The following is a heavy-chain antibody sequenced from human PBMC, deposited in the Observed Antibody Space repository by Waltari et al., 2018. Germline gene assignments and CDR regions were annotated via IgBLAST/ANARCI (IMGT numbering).Heavy chain of an antibody. D-gene: IGHD4-17*01. CDR3: ARDHDYGDPIQFDY. CDR1: GGSISSSSYY. J-gene: IGHJ4*02. CDR2: IYYSGST. Sequence: QLQLQESGPGLVKPSETLSLTCTVSGGSISSSSYYWGCIRQPPGKGLEWIGSIYYSGSTYYNPSLKSRVTISVDTSKNQFSLKLSSVTAADTAVYYCARDHDYGDPIQFDYWGQGTLVTVSS. V-gene: IGHV4-39*07.